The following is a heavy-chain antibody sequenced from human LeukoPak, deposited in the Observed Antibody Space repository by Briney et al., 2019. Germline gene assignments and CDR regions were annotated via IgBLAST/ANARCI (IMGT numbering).Heavy chain of an antibody. D-gene: IGHD2-2*02. Sequence: GGSLRLSSAASGFTFSSYWMSWVRQAPGKGLEWVANIKQDGSEKHYVDSVKGRFTISRDNAKNSLYLQMNGLRAEDTAVYYCARVYCSSTSCYRYYYGMDVWGQGTTVTVSS. CDR3: ARVYCSSTSCYRYYYGMDV. J-gene: IGHJ6*02. CDR1: GFTFSSYW. CDR2: IKQDGSEK. V-gene: IGHV3-7*01.